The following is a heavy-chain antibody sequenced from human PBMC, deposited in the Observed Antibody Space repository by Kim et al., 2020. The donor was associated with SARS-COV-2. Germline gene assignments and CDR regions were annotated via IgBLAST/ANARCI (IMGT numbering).Heavy chain of an antibody. V-gene: IGHV3-30*15. CDR3: ARGRSGSYYYGLDV. D-gene: IGHD1-26*01. J-gene: IGHJ6*02. Sequence: YADSGKGRFTISRDNSKNTLYLQMRTLRAEDTAVYYCARGRSGSYYYGLDVWGQGTTVTVSS.